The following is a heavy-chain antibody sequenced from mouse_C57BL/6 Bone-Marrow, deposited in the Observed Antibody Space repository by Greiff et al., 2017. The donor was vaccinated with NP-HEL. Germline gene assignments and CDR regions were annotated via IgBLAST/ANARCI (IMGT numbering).Heavy chain of an antibody. Sequence: VQLKESGAELVKPGASVKLSCTASGFNIKDYYMHWVKQRTEQGLEWIGRIDPEDGETKYVPKFQGKAIITADTSSNTSHLQLSSLTSEDTAVYYCAFYSYGSSYFDYWGQGTTLTVSS. CDR2: IDPEDGET. D-gene: IGHD1-1*01. V-gene: IGHV14-2*01. CDR1: GFNIKDYY. CDR3: AFYSYGSSYFDY. J-gene: IGHJ2*01.